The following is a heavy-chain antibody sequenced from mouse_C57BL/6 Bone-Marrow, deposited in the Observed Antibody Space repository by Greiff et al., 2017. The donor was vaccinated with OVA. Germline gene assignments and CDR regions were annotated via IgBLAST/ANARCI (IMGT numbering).Heavy chain of an antibody. CDR2: IDPETGGT. Sequence: QVQLQQSGAELVRPGASVTLSCKASGYTFTDYEMHWVKQTPVHGLEWIGAIDPETGGTAYNQKFKGKAILTADKSSSTAYMELRSLTSEDSAVYYCTRRGDDYGYYFDYGGQGTTLTVSS. D-gene: IGHD2-4*01. CDR3: TRRGDDYGYYFDY. V-gene: IGHV1-15*01. CDR1: GYTFTDYE. J-gene: IGHJ2*01.